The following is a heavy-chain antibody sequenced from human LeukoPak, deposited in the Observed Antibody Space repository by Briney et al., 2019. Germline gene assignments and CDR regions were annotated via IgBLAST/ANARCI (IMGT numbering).Heavy chain of an antibody. CDR1: GYSISSGYY. V-gene: IGHV4-38-2*01. Sequence: SETLSLTCAVSGYSISSGYYWGWIRQPPGKGLEWIGNIYHSGSAYYDPSLKSRVTISVDTSKNQFSLKLSSVTAADTAVYYCARPAATEDAFDIWGRGTMVTVSS. CDR3: ARPAATEDAFDI. J-gene: IGHJ3*02. CDR2: IYHSGSA. D-gene: IGHD2-2*01.